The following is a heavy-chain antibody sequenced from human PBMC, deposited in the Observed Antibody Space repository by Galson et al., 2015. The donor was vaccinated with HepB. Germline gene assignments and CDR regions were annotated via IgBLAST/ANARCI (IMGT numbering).Heavy chain of an antibody. D-gene: IGHD2-2*01. CDR2: ISAYNGNT. CDR1: GYTFTSYG. J-gene: IGHJ4*02. Sequence: SVKVSCKASGYTFTSYGISWVRQAPGQGLEWMGWISAYNGNTNYAQKLQGRVTMTTDTSTSTAYMELRSLRPDDTAVYYCARDGVSTFRYCSSTSCYAPGDYWGQGTLVTVSS. V-gene: IGHV1-18*04. CDR3: ARDGVSTFRYCSSTSCYAPGDY.